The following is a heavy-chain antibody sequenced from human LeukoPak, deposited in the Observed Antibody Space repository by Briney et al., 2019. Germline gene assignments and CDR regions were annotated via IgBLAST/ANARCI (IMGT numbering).Heavy chain of an antibody. J-gene: IGHJ4*02. Sequence: GGSLRLSRAASGFTFSSYAMSWVRQAPGKGLEWVSAISGSGGSTYYADSVKGRFTISRDNSKNTLYLHMDSLRADDTAVYFCVYYDSSGYYYGRLRYWGQGTPVSVSS. V-gene: IGHV3-23*01. CDR3: VYYDSSGYYYGRLRY. CDR1: GFTFSSYA. CDR2: ISGSGGST. D-gene: IGHD3-22*01.